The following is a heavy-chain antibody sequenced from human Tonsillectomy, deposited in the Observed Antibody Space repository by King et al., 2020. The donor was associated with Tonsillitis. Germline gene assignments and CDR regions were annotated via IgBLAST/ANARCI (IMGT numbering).Heavy chain of an antibody. CDR2: IYPGDSDT. CDR1: GYSFTSYW. V-gene: IGHV5-51*01. J-gene: IGHJ2*01. CDR3: AGPRGRYCSGGSCYSDWYFDL. Sequence: VQLVESGAEVKKPGESLKISCKGSGYSFTSYWIGWVRQMPGKGLEWMGIIYPGDSDTRYSPSFQGQVTISADKSISTAYLQWSSLKASDTAMYYCAGPRGRYCSGGSCYSDWYFDLWGRGTLVTVSS. D-gene: IGHD2-15*01.